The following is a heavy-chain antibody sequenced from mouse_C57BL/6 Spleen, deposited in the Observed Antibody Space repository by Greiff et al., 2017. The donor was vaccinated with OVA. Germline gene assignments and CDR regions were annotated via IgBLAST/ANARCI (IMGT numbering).Heavy chain of an antibody. CDR1: GFTFSDYY. J-gene: IGHJ4*01. CDR2: ISNGGGST. D-gene: IGHD2-5*01. CDR3: ARGGGYSSYYAMDY. Sequence: EVKVVESGGGLVQPGGSLKLSCAASGFTFSDYYMYWVRQTPEKRLEWVAYISNGGGSTYYPDTVKGRFTISRDNAKNTLYLQMSRLKSEDTAMYYCARGGGYSSYYAMDYWGQGTSVTVSS. V-gene: IGHV5-12*01.